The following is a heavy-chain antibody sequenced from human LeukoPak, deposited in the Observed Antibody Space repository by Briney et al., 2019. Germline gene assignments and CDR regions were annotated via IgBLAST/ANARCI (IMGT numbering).Heavy chain of an antibody. V-gene: IGHV1-24*01. CDR3: ATDLRYREGLNDY. D-gene: IGHD3-16*01. J-gene: IGHJ4*02. CDR2: FDPEDGET. CDR1: GYTLTELS. Sequence: ASVKVSCKASGYTLTELSMHWVRQAPGKGLEWMGGFDPEDGETIYAQKFQGRVTMTEDASTDTAYMELSSLRSEDTAVYYCATDLRYREGLNDYWGQGTLVTVSS.